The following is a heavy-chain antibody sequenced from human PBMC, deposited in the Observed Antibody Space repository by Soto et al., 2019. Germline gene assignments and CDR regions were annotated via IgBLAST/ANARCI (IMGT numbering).Heavy chain of an antibody. Sequence: QITLKESGPPLVKPTQTLTLTCTFSGFSLSTSGVGVGWIRQPPGKALEWLAFIYWDDDKRYSPSLKSRLTITKDTSKNQVVLTMTHMDPVDTATYYCAHRPPPVTALVPFDPWGQGTLVTVSS. CDR2: IYWDDDK. CDR3: AHRPPPVTALVPFDP. J-gene: IGHJ5*02. V-gene: IGHV2-5*02. CDR1: GFSLSTSGVG. D-gene: IGHD3-16*02.